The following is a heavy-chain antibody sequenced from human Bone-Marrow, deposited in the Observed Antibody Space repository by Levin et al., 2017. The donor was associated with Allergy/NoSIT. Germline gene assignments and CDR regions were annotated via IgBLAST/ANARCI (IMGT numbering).Heavy chain of an antibody. D-gene: IGHD1-26*01. J-gene: IGHJ4*02. V-gene: IGHV4-59*08. CDR2: IHYTGST. CDR1: GGSISSYY. Sequence: PSETLSLTCEVSGGSISSYYWSWIRQPPGNGLEWIGYIHYTGSTNYNPSLKSRVTISLDTSKNQFSLKLSSVTAADTALYYCARHLSSPYSGIVGSWGAGTLVNV. CDR3: ARHLSSPYSGIVGS.